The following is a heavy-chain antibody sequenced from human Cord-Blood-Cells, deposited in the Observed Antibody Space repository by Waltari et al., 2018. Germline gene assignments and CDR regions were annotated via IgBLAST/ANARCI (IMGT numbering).Heavy chain of an antibody. D-gene: IGHD2-21*01. Sequence: QVQLVQSGAEVQKPGASVKVSCKASGYTFTGYYMHWVRQAPGQGFEWMGGLNHNRGGRNYEQKFMGWVASPVYTSLSTANGGGGGRSFDDTAVYFGAGGGGDLGWFDPWGQGTLVTVSS. CDR3: AGGGGDLGWFDP. CDR2: LNHNRGGR. V-gene: IGHV1-2*01. J-gene: IGHJ5*02. CDR1: GYTFTGYY.